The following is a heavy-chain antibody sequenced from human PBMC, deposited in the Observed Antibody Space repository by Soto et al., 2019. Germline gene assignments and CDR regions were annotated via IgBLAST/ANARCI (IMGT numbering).Heavy chain of an antibody. J-gene: IGHJ4*02. CDR1: GGTFSSYA. V-gene: IGHV1-69*01. Sequence: VQLVQSGAEVKKPGSSVKVSCKASGGTFSSYAISWVRQAPGQGLEWMGGIIPIFGTANYAQKFQGRVTITADEYTSTAYMELSSLRFDDTAVYYCARDLPAKQWLVGGGLGGYFDYWGQGTLVTFGS. CDR3: ARDLPAKQWLVGGGLGGYFDY. CDR2: IIPIFGTA. D-gene: IGHD6-19*01.